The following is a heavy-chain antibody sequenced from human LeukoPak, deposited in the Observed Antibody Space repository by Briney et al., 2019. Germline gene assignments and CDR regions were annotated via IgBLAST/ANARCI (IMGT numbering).Heavy chain of an antibody. CDR2: ITGSGGDT. Sequence: PGGSLRLSCVASGFTFNNYAMAWVRQAPGRGLEWVSAITGSGGDTYHADSVRGRFTISRDNSKNTLYLQMNSLRPEDTALYYCAKGSRDSRPYYFDFWGQEILVTVSS. CDR1: GFTFNNYA. V-gene: IGHV3-23*01. CDR3: AKGSRDSRPYYFDF. D-gene: IGHD3-3*01. J-gene: IGHJ4*02.